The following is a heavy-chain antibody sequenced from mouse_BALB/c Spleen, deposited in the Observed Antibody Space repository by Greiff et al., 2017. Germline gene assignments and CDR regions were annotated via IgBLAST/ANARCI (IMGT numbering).Heavy chain of an antibody. D-gene: IGHD1-1*01. CDR3: ARDYYGSSPFDY. V-gene: IGHV5-17*02. CDR2: ISSGSSTI. Sequence: EVQGVESGGGLVQPGGSRKLSCAASGFTFSSFGMHWVRQAPEKGLEWVAYISSGSSTIYYADTVKGRFTISRDNPKNTLFLQMTSLRSEDTAMYYCARDYYGSSPFDYWGQGTTLTVSS. J-gene: IGHJ2*01. CDR1: GFTFSSFG.